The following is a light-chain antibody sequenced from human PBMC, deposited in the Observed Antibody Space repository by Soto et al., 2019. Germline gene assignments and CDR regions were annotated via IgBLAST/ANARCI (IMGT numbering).Light chain of an antibody. CDR1: SSNIGAGYD. CDR2: GNS. CDR3: QSYDSSLSFYV. V-gene: IGLV1-40*01. J-gene: IGLJ1*01. Sequence: QSVLTQPPSVSGAPGQRVTISCTGSSSNIGAGYDVHWYQQLPGTAPKLLIYGNSNRPSGVPDRFSGSKSGTSASLAITGLLAEDEADYYCQSYDSSLSFYVFGSGTKLIVL.